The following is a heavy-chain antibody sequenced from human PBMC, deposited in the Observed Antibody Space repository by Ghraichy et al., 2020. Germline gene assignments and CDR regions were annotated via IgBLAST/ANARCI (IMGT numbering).Heavy chain of an antibody. D-gene: IGHD1-26*01. Sequence: SETLSLTCTVSGDSLSNSNYYWGWIRQPPGKGLEWIGSMYYSGSTYYKPSLKSRVNISVDTSRNQFSLKLSSVTAADTAVYYCARHRVGATYFDYWGQGTLATVSS. V-gene: IGHV4-39*01. CDR2: MYYSGST. CDR3: ARHRVGATYFDY. CDR1: GDSLSNSNYY. J-gene: IGHJ4*02.